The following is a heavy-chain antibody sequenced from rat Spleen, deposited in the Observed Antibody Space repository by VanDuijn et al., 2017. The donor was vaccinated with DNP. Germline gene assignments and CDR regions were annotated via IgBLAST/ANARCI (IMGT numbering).Heavy chain of an antibody. CDR1: GFTFNKYW. D-gene: IGHD4-3*01. CDR2: ITSSGGST. CDR3: ARGNIRGFDY. J-gene: IGHJ2*01. V-gene: IGHV5-31*01. Sequence: EVQLVESGGDLVQPGRSPKLPCVASGFTFNKYWMNLIRPVPGKGLEWVSSITSSGGSTYYPDSVKGRFPISTDNAKNTLYLQMNSLRSEDTATYYCARGNIRGFDYWGQGVMVTVSS.